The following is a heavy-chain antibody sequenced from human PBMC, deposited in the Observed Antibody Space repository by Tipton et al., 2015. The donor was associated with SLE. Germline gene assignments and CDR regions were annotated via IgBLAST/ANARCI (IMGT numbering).Heavy chain of an antibody. Sequence: SLRLSCTASGFTFGDYAMGWVRQAPGKGLEWVTFIRSRDYGGTPEYAGSVRGRFTIPRYDSRSIAYLQINGLKTEDTAVYYCTRVACSGGTCPDDYWGQGTLVTVSS. CDR1: GFTFGDYA. V-gene: IGHV3-49*04. CDR2: IRSRDYGGTP. J-gene: IGHJ4*02. D-gene: IGHD2-15*01. CDR3: TRVACSGGTCPDDY.